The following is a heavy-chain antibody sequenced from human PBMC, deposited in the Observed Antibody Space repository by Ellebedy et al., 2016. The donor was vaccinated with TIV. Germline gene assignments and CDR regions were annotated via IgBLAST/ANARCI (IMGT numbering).Heavy chain of an antibody. CDR2: ISAYNGNT. D-gene: IGHD5-24*01. CDR3: ARAWRDGYNFPRGDY. Sequence: AASVKVSCKASGYTFTSYGISWARHAPGQGLEWMGWISAYNGNTNYAQKLQGRVTMTTDTSTSTAYMELRSLRSDDTAVYYCARAWRDGYNFPRGDYWGQGTLVTVSS. CDR1: GYTFTSYG. J-gene: IGHJ4*02. V-gene: IGHV1-18*01.